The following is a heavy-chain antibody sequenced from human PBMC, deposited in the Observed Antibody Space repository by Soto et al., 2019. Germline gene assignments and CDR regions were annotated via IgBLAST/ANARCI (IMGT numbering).Heavy chain of an antibody. Sequence: SETLSLSCTVSGVSISSYYWSWIRQPPGKGLEWIGYIYYSGSTNYNPSLKSRVTISVDTSKNQFSLKLSSVTAADTAVYYCARRNTLGYCSSTSCFRLYNWFDPWGQGTLVTVSS. CDR2: IYYSGST. D-gene: IGHD2-2*01. J-gene: IGHJ5*02. CDR3: ARRNTLGYCSSTSCFRLYNWFDP. CDR1: GVSISSYY. V-gene: IGHV4-59*08.